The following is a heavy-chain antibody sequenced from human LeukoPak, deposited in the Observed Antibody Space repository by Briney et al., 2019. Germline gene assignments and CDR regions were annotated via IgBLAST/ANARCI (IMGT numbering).Heavy chain of an antibody. V-gene: IGHV4-34*01. D-gene: IGHD3-10*01. Sequence: SETLSLTCAVYGGSFSGYYWSWIRQPPGKGLEWIGEINHSGSTNYNPSLKSRVTISVDTSKNQFSLKLSSVTAADTAVYYCAKDRYGSGSEGVFYWGQGTLVTVSS. CDR2: INHSGST. CDR3: AKDRYGSGSEGVFY. CDR1: GGSFSGYY. J-gene: IGHJ4*02.